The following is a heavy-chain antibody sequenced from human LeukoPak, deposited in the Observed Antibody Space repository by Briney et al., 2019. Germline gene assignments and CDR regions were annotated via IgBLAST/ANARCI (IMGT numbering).Heavy chain of an antibody. CDR2: INPNSGGT. D-gene: IGHD3-3*01. Sequence: ASVKVSCKASGYTFTGYYMHWVRQAPGQGLEWMGWINPNSGGTNYAQKFEGRVTMTRDTSISTAYMELSRLRSDDTAVYYCARGVTYDFWSGYPRGWFDPWGQGTLVTVSS. CDR1: GYTFTGYY. J-gene: IGHJ5*02. V-gene: IGHV1-2*02. CDR3: ARGVTYDFWSGYPRGWFDP.